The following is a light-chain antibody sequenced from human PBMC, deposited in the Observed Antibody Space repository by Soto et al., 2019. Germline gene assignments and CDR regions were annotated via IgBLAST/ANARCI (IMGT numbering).Light chain of an antibody. CDR2: DVS. CDR1: NSDVGGYNY. V-gene: IGLV2-11*01. J-gene: IGLJ3*02. CDR3: CSYAGSYTFWV. Sequence: QSVLTQPRSVSGSPGQSVTSSCTGTNSDVGGYNYVSWYQQHPGKAPKVMIYDVSRRPSGVPDRFSGSKSGNTASLTISGLQAEDEADYYCCSYAGSYTFWVFGGGTKLTVL.